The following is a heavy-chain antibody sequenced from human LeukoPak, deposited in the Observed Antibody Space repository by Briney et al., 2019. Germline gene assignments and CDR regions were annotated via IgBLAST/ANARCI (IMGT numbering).Heavy chain of an antibody. Sequence: GGSLRLSCPASGFRFSSYEMNWLRQAPGKGLEWVSYISSSGSTIHYADSVKGRFTISRDNAKNSLYLQMNNLRAEDMAVYYCARTYCSNGRCYPGWFDPWGQGTLVTVSS. CDR1: GFRFSSYE. V-gene: IGHV3-48*03. CDR3: ARTYCSNGRCYPGWFDP. CDR2: ISSSGSTI. J-gene: IGHJ5*02. D-gene: IGHD2-8*01.